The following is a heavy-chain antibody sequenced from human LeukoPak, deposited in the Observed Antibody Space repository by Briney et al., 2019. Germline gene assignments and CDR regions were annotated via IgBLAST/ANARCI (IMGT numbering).Heavy chain of an antibody. D-gene: IGHD2-15*01. CDR3: ARETPFPDY. V-gene: IGHV3-30*03. CDR2: ISYDGRNK. Sequence: PGRSLRLSCAASGFTFSNYGMHWVRQAPGKGLEWVAVISYDGRNKYYADSVKGRFTISRDNAKNSLYLQMNSLRAEDTAVYYCARETPFPDYWGQGTLVTVSS. J-gene: IGHJ4*02. CDR1: GFTFSNYG.